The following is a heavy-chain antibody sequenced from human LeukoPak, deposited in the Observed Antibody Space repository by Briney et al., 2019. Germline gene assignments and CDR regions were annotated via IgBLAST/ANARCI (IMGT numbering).Heavy chain of an antibody. J-gene: IGHJ4*02. CDR3: AGGQPFKYGSGTSNV. V-gene: IGHV4-59*01. D-gene: IGHD3-10*01. CDR1: GGSISSYY. CDR2: IYYSGST. Sequence: PSETLSLTCTVSGGSISSYYWSWIRQPPGKGLEWIGYIYYSGSTNYNPSLKSRVTISVDTSKNQFSLKLSSVTAADTAVYYCAGGQPFKYGSGTSNVWGQGTLVTVSS.